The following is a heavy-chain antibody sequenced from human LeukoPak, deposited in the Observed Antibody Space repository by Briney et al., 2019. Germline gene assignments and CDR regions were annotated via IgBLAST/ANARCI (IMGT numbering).Heavy chain of an antibody. CDR2: ISGSGGST. V-gene: IGHV3-23*01. J-gene: IGHJ4*02. Sequence: GGSLRLSCAASGFTFSTYAMSWVRQAPGKGLEWVSGISGSGGSTYYADSVKGRFTISRDNSKNTLYLQMNSLSAEDTAVYYCARDTWFGSRYCSGGSCFKLDYWGQGTLVTVSS. D-gene: IGHD2-15*01. CDR3: ARDTWFGSRYCSGGSCFKLDY. CDR1: GFTFSTYA.